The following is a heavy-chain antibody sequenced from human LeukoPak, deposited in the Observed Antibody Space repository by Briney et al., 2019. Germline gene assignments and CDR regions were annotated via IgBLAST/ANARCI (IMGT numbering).Heavy chain of an antibody. CDR1: GGTFSSYA. CDR3: ARATYYDFWSGYYYDY. D-gene: IGHD3-3*01. J-gene: IGHJ4*02. CDR2: IIPIFGTA. Sequence: ASVTVSCKASGGTFSSYAISWVRQAPGQGLEWMGGIIPIFGTANYAQKFQGRVTITADESTSTAYMELSSLRSEDTAVYYCARATYYDFWSGYYYDYWGQGTLVTVSS. V-gene: IGHV1-69*13.